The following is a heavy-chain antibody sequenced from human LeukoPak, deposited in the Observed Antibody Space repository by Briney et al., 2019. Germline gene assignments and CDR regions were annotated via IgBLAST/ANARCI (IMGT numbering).Heavy chain of an antibody. V-gene: IGHV1-18*01. D-gene: IGHD6-13*01. CDR1: GYTFTSYG. Sequence: ASVKVSCKASGYTFTSYGISWVRQAPGQGLEWMGWISAYNGNTNYAQKLQGRVTMTTDTSTSTAYMELRSLRSDDTAVYYCARDYSSSWYYPVYYYYGMDLWGQGTTVTVSS. CDR2: ISAYNGNT. CDR3: ARDYSSSWYYPVYYYYGMDL. J-gene: IGHJ6*02.